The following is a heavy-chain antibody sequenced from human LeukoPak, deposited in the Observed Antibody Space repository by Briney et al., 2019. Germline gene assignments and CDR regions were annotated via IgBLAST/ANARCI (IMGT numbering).Heavy chain of an antibody. D-gene: IGHD6-6*01. CDR3: ATTPWVAARYFDY. V-gene: IGHV3-23*01. CDR1: GFIFSNHA. Sequence: GGSLRLSCAASGFIFSNHAMSWVRQTPGKGLEWVSAIGGSGDSTYYADSVKGRFTISRDNSKNTMYLQMNSLRAEDTVVYYCATTPWVAARYFDYWGQGTLVTVSS. J-gene: IGHJ4*02. CDR2: IGGSGDST.